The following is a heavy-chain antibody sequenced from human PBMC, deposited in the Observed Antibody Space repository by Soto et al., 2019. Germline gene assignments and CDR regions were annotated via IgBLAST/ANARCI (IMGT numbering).Heavy chain of an antibody. CDR2: IYWDDDK. CDR3: AHRVLRTVFGLVTTTAIYFDF. V-gene: IGHV2-5*02. CDR1: GFSLTTSGVG. Sequence: QITLNESGPTLVKPTQTLTLTCTFSGFSLTTSGVGVGWIRQSPGKAPEWLALIYWDDDKRYSSSLKSRLTITKDTSKNQVVLTMANLDPADTATYYCAHRVLRTVFGLVTTTAIYFDFWGQGTSVAVSS. J-gene: IGHJ4*02. D-gene: IGHD3-3*01.